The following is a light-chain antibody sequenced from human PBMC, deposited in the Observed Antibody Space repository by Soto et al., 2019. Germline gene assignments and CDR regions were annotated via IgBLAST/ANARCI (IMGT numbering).Light chain of an antibody. J-gene: IGKJ5*01. Sequence: EIVLTQSPATLSLSPGERATLSCRTSQSVSSYFAWYQQKPGRAPRLLIYDASNRATGIPAMFIGSGSGTDFTLTISSLEPEDFAVYYCQQRSNWPITFGQGTRLEIK. V-gene: IGKV3-11*01. CDR3: QQRSNWPIT. CDR2: DAS. CDR1: QSVSSY.